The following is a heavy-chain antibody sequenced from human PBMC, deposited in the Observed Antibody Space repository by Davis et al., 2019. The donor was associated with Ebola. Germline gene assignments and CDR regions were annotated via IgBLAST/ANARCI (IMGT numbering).Heavy chain of an antibody. V-gene: IGHV3-33*01. Sequence: GESLKISCAASGFTFSSHAMHWVRQAPGKGLEGVAVIWYNGRQKYYTDSVRGRFTISRDNSKNTLYLQMDSLRSEDTAIYYCARAISTTVTAPDYWGQGALVTVSS. CDR3: ARAISTTVTAPDY. J-gene: IGHJ4*02. CDR1: GFTFSSHA. CDR2: IWYNGRQK. D-gene: IGHD4-17*01.